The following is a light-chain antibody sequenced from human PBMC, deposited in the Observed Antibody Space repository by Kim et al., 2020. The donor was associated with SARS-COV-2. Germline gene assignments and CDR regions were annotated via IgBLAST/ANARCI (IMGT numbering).Light chain of an antibody. CDR3: QVWDSSSDHRV. V-gene: IGLV3-21*04. CDR1: NIGSKS. CDR2: YDS. J-gene: IGLJ3*02. Sequence: QGKTARITCGGNNIGSKSVLWYQQKPGQAPVLVIYYDSDRPSGIPERFSGSNSGNTATLTISRVEAGDEADYYCQVWDSSSDHRVFGGGTQLTVL.